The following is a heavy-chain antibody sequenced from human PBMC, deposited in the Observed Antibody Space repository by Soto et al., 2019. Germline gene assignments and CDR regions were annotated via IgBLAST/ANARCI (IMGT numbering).Heavy chain of an antibody. J-gene: IGHJ5*02. Sequence: SETLSLTCTFSGGSISGDYWNWIRQPPGKGLEWIGYIHYSGRTNYNPSLNSPVTISIDTAKNQFSLKVKSGTPADPALYYCARSISGTTSWFDPWGQGTLVTVSS. CDR2: IHYSGRT. CDR1: GGSISGDY. CDR3: ARSISGTTSWFDP. D-gene: IGHD1-7*01. V-gene: IGHV4-59*12.